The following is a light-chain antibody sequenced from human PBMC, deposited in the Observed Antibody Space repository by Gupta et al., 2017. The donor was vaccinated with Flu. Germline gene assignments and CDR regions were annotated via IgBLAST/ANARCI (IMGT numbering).Light chain of an antibody. J-gene: IGKJ1*01. CDR1: QSLLYSEGNTY. CDR2: KVS. Sequence: DGVMTQSPLSLPVTLGQPASISCRSSQSLLYSEGNTYLNWFQQRPGQSPRRLIYKVSNRDSGVPDRFSRRGSGTDCTLKISRVEAEDVGVYYCMQGTQWPPTFGQGTKVEIK. V-gene: IGKV2-30*01. CDR3: MQGTQWPPT.